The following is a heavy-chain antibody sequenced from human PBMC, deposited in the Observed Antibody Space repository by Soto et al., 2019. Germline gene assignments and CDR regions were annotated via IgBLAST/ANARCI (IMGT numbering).Heavy chain of an antibody. V-gene: IGHV1-69*01. CDR1: GGTFSSYA. CDR2: IIPIFGTA. CDR3: ARAPDTMIVVSYFDY. D-gene: IGHD3-22*01. Sequence: QVQLVQSGAEVKKPGSSVKVSCKASGGTFSSYAITWMRQAPGQGLEWRGGIIPIFGTANYAQNFQGRVTMTADESTSTADMELGSLRSEDAAVYYCARAPDTMIVVSYFDYWGQGTLVTVSS. J-gene: IGHJ4*02.